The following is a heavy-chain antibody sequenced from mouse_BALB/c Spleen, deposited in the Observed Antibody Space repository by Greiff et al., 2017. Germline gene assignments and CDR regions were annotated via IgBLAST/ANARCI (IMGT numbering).Heavy chain of an antibody. CDR2: ISNGGGST. CDR1: GFTFSSYT. V-gene: IGHV5-12-2*01. J-gene: IGHJ2*01. CDR3: ARHGDSYFDY. Sequence: EVKLQESGGGLVQPGGSLKLSCAASGFTFSSYTMSWVRQTPEKRLEWVAYISNGGGSTYYPDTVKGRFTISRDNAKNTLYLQMSSLKSEDTAMYYCARHGDSYFDYWGQGTTLTVSS.